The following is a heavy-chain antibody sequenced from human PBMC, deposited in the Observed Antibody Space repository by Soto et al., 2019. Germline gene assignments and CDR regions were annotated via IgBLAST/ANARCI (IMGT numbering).Heavy chain of an antibody. J-gene: IGHJ6*02. Sequence: ASVKVSCKASGGTFSSYAISWVRQAPGQGLEWMGGIIPIFGTANYAQKFQGRVTITADKSTSTAYMELSSLRSEDTAVYYCVNGTTGYYGMDVWGQGTTVTVSS. D-gene: IGHD1-7*01. CDR3: VNGTTGYYGMDV. V-gene: IGHV1-69*06. CDR1: GGTFSSYA. CDR2: IIPIFGTA.